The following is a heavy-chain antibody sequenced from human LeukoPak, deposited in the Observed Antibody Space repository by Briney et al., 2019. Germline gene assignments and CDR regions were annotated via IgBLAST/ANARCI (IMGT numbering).Heavy chain of an antibody. Sequence: PGGSLRLSCAASGFTFSGSEMNWVRQAPGKGLEWVSYISSSGTTIYYADSVKGRFAISRDNAKNSMYLQMNNLRGEDTAVYYCARVGSGPIAYWGQGTLVTVSS. CDR2: ISSSGTTI. CDR3: ARVGSGPIAY. V-gene: IGHV3-48*03. J-gene: IGHJ4*02. CDR1: GFTFSGSE. D-gene: IGHD3-10*01.